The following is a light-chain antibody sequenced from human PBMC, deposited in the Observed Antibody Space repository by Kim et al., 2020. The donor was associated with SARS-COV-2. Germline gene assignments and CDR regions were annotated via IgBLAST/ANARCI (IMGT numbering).Light chain of an antibody. Sequence: QSALTQPASVSGSPGQSITISCTGTSSDIGAYDYVSWYQQHPGKAPQLIISDVSNRPSGVSDRFSGSKSGKTASLTISGLQAEGQADYYCSSYARGVIRLFGGGTQLTVL. CDR2: DVS. V-gene: IGLV2-14*03. CDR1: SSDIGAYDY. CDR3: SSYARGVIRL. J-gene: IGLJ3*02.